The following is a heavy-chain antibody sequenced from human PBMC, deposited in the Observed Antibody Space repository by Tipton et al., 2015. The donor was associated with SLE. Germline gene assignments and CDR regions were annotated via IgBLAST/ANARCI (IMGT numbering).Heavy chain of an antibody. Sequence: KFQGRVTMTTDTSTSTAYMELRSLRSDDTAVYYCARAEITMVRGKFDYWGQGTLVTVSS. CDR3: ARAEITMVRGKFDY. D-gene: IGHD3-10*01. J-gene: IGHJ4*02. V-gene: IGHV1-18*01.